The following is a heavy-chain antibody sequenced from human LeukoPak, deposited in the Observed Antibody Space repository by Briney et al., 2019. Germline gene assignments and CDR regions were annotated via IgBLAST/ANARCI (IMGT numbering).Heavy chain of an antibody. CDR2: INNSGGT. J-gene: IGHJ4*02. CDR1: GGSISSYY. Sequence: SETLSLTCTVSGGSISSYYWNWIRQPPGKGLEWIGEINNSGGTNYNASLKSRVTISLDTSKNQFSLKLSSVTAADTAVYYCARLGVRDYDFWSGYPKLFDYWAREPWSLSPQ. V-gene: IGHV4-34*01. D-gene: IGHD3-3*01. CDR3: ARLGVRDYDFWSGYPKLFDY.